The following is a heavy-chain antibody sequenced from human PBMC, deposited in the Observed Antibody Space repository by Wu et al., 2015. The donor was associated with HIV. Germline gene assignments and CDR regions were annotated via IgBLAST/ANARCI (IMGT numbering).Heavy chain of an antibody. CDR3: ARGEAVAGRGGWFDP. D-gene: IGHD6-19*01. J-gene: IGHJ5*02. CDR1: GYTFISYY. Sequence: QVQLVQSGAEVKKPGASVKVSCKASGYTFISYYIHWVRQAPGQGLEWMGWTNPRSGGTNYAQNFQGRVTMTRDTSIATAYMELNRLRSDDTAIYYCARGEAVAGRGGWFDPWGQGTQVTVSS. V-gene: IGHV1-2*02. CDR2: TNPRSGGT.